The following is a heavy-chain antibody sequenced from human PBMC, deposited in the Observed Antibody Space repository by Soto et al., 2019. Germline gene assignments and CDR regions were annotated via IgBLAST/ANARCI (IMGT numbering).Heavy chain of an antibody. D-gene: IGHD6-13*01. J-gene: IGHJ4*02. CDR1: GIIFSDFY. V-gene: IGHV3-11*06. CDR3: ARVGSTSAAGVLDY. Sequence: LRLSCAASGIIFSDFYMSWIRQAPGKGLEWISYISSSGSHTPYAGSVKGRFTISRDNAKNSVYLQMNRLRAEDTAVYYCARVGSTSAAGVLDYWGMGTLVTVSS. CDR2: ISSSGSHT.